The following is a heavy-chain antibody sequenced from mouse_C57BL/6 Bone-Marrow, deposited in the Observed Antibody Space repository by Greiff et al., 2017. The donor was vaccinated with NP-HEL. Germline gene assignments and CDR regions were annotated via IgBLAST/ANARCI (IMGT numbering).Heavy chain of an antibody. V-gene: IGHV1-81*01. CDR3: ARHYGSSPPFAY. CDR2: IYPRSGNT. CDR1: GYTFTSYG. J-gene: IGHJ3*01. D-gene: IGHD1-1*01. Sequence: VQLQQSGAELARPGASVKLSCKASGYTFTSYGISWVKQRTGQGLEWIGEIYPRSGNTYYNEKFKGKATLTADKSSSTAYMELRSLTSEDSAVYFCARHYGSSPPFAYWGQGTLVTVSA.